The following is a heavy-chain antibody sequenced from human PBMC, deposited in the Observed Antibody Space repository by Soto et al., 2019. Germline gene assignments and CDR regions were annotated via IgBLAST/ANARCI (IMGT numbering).Heavy chain of an antibody. CDR2: IYYSGST. CDR1: GGSISSYY. V-gene: IGHV4-59*01. CDR3: ARITIYYYDSSGAGGWFDP. Sequence: SETLSLTCTVSGGSISSYYWSWIRQPPGKGLEWIGYIYYSGSTNYNPSLKSRVTISVDTSKNQFSLKLSSVTAADTAVYYCARITIYYYDSSGAGGWFDPWGQGTLVTVSS. D-gene: IGHD3-22*01. J-gene: IGHJ5*02.